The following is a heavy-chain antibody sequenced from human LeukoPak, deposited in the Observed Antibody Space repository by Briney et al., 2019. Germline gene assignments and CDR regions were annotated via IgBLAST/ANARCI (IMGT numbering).Heavy chain of an antibody. J-gene: IGHJ4*02. CDR2: ISSDSNII. D-gene: IGHD5-18*01. CDR1: GFAFSSSS. Sequence: QSGGSLRVCCAASGFAFSSSSMNWVRQAPGKGLEWISYISSDSNIIYYADSVKGRFTISRDNAKNALYLQMNSLRAEDTAVYYCAREIDTVMAYDFWGQGTLVTVSS. V-gene: IGHV3-48*04. CDR3: AREIDTVMAYDF.